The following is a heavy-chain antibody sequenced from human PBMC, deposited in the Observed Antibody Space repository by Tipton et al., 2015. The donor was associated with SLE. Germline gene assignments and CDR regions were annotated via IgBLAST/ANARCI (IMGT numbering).Heavy chain of an antibody. CDR2: IADTGSP. Sequence: LRLSCAVYGGSFSGYHWTWFRQPPGQGLEWVGEIADTGSPNYNPSLKSRVTIPLDTSKSQFSLILNSLTAADTAVYYCARGPFQRWPPGAYWGQGTLVTVSS. CDR3: ARGPFQRWPPGAY. CDR1: GGSFSGYH. J-gene: IGHJ4*02. D-gene: IGHD6-19*01. V-gene: IGHV4-34*01.